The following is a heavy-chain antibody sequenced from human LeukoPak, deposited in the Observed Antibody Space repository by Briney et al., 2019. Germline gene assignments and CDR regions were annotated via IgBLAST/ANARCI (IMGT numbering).Heavy chain of an antibody. V-gene: IGHV3-33*01. J-gene: IGHJ3*02. CDR3: ARDGSQYYYDSSGLNDI. CDR1: GFTFSSYG. D-gene: IGHD3-22*01. Sequence: PGGSLRLSCAASGFTFSSYGMHWVRQAPGKGREWVAVIWYDGSNKYYADSVKGRFTISRDNSKNTLYLQMNSLRAEATAVYYCARDGSQYYYDSSGLNDIWGQGTMVTVSS. CDR2: IWYDGSNK.